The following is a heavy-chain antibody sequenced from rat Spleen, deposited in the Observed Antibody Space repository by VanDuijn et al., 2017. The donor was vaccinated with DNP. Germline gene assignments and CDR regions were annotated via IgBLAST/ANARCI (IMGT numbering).Heavy chain of an antibody. CDR2: IFYDGSRT. CDR1: GFSFSDYN. D-gene: IGHD1-5*01. J-gene: IGHJ2*01. V-gene: IGHV5-7*01. CDR3: ARQPIIY. Sequence: EVQLVESGGGLVQPGRSLKLSCAASGFSFSDYNMAWVRQAPKKGLEWVAPIFYDGSRTYYRDSVKGQFTVSRENAKSSLYMQMDSLRSEEPATYYCARQPIIYWGQGVMVTVSS.